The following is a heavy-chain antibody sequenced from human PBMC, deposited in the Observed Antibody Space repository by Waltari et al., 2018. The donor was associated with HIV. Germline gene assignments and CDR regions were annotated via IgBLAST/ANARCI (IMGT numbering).Heavy chain of an antibody. CDR2: IYSGGST. CDR1: GFTVSSNY. V-gene: IGHV3-53*01. Sequence: EVQLVESGGGLIQPGGSLRLSCAASGFTVSSNYMSWVRQAPGKGLGGVSVIYSGGSTYYADSVKGRFTISRDNSKNTLYLQMNSLRAEDTAVYYCARDFPYYYGMDVWGQGTTVTVSS. CDR3: ARDFPYYYGMDV. J-gene: IGHJ6*02.